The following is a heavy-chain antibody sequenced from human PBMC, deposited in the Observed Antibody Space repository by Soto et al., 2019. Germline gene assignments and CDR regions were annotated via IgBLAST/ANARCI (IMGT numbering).Heavy chain of an antibody. V-gene: IGHV4-39*01. CDR2: VYHSGST. D-gene: IGHD5-12*01. CDR3: ARTRGDILAATGADRNYYDMDV. CDR1: GGSISSIQSY. J-gene: IGHJ6*02. Sequence: HLQLQESGPGLVKPSETLSLTCTVSGGSISSIQSYWGWVRQPPGKGLEWIGSVYHSGSTYYNPSLKSRVTLSIDTSKNQFSLKLISVTAADTAVYYCARTRGDILAATGADRNYYDMDVWAQGPTVTVSS.